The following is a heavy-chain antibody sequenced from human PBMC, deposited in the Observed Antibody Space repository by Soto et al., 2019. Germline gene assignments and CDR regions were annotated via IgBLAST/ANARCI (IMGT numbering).Heavy chain of an antibody. CDR2: IVVISNTA. J-gene: IGHJ4*02. CDR1: GSTFNNFA. D-gene: IGHD1-26*01. CDR3: ARAIKRWEVHYYFDY. Sequence: QVVLLQSGAEVKEPGSSVRVSCEVSGSTFNNFAFSWVRQAPGHGPEWMGGIVVISNTADYSQRLQDRVTITADTSTNSPYVELGSLTFEDTAVYYCARAIKRWEVHYYFDYWGQGTLVTVSS. V-gene: IGHV1-69*06.